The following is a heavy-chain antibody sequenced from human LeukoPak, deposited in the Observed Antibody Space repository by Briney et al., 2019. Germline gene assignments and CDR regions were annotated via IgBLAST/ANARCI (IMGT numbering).Heavy chain of an antibody. Sequence: GGSLRLSCAASGFIFSRYAMSWVRQAPGKGLEWVSALSCSGGTTYYADSVKGRFTISRDNSKNTLYLQMNSLRAEDTAVYYCAKGGPYCSGGSCYSEGAIDYWGQGTLVTVSS. V-gene: IGHV3-23*01. D-gene: IGHD2-15*01. CDR1: GFIFSRYA. CDR2: LSCSGGTT. CDR3: AKGGPYCSGGSCYSEGAIDY. J-gene: IGHJ4*02.